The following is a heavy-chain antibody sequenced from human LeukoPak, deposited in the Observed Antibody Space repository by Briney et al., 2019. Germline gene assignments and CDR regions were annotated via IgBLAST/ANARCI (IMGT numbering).Heavy chain of an antibody. CDR1: GYTFTSYG. CDR3: ARVLFPWELHFDY. V-gene: IGHV1-18*01. CDR2: ISADNSNT. J-gene: IGHJ4*02. Sequence: ASVKVSCKASGYTFTSYGISWVRQAPGQGLEWMGWISADNSNTNYAQKLQGRVTMTTGTSTSTAYMELRSMGSDDTAVYYCARVLFPWELHFDYWGQGTLVTVSS. D-gene: IGHD1-26*01.